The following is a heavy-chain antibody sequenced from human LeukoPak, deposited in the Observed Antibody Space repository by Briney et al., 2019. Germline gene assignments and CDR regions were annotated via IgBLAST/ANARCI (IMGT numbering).Heavy chain of an antibody. J-gene: IGHJ4*02. V-gene: IGHV1-2*02. Sequence: ASVKVSCKASGYTFTGYYMHRVRQAPGQGLEWMGWINPNSGDTNYAQKFQGRVTMTRDTSISTAYMELSRLRSDDTAVYYCARGPVGATTPFDYWGQGTLVTVSS. CDR1: GYTFTGYY. CDR2: INPNSGDT. D-gene: IGHD1-26*01. CDR3: ARGPVGATTPFDY.